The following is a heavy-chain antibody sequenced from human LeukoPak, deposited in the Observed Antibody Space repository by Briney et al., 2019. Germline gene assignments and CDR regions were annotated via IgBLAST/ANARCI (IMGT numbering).Heavy chain of an antibody. Sequence: PGGSLRLSCAASGFTFSNAWMSWVRQAPGKGLEWVALISYDGSNKYYADSVKGRFTISRDNSKNTLYLQMNSLRAEDTAVYYCAKDRSSSWTWTIDYWGQGTLVTVSS. CDR3: AKDRSSSWTWTIDY. V-gene: IGHV3-30*18. CDR1: GFTFSNAW. J-gene: IGHJ4*02. D-gene: IGHD6-13*01. CDR2: ISYDGSNK.